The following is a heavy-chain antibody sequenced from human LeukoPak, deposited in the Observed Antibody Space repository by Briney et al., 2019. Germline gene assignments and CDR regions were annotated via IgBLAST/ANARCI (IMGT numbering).Heavy chain of an antibody. J-gene: IGHJ4*02. CDR3: AKGSYSSSWYGYFDY. CDR1: KFXFSNYV. CDR2: ISGSGGRT. Sequence: PGGSLRLSCAASKFXFSNYVMSWVRQAPGKGLEWVSGISGSGGRTYYAESVKGRFTISRDNSKNTLYLQMNSLRAEDTAEYYCAKGSYSSSWYGYFDYWGQGTLVTVSS. D-gene: IGHD6-13*01. V-gene: IGHV3-23*01.